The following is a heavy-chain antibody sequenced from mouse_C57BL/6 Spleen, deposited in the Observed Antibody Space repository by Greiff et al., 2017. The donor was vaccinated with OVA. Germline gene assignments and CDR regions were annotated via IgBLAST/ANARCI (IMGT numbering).Heavy chain of an antibody. V-gene: IGHV1-69*01. J-gene: IGHJ2*01. CDR3: ARKRIYYDYGFDY. Sequence: QVQLQQPGAELVMPGASVKLSCKASGYTFTSYWMHWVKQRPGQGLEWIGEIDPSDSYTNYNQKFKGKSTLTVDKSSSTAYMQLSSLTSEDSAVYYCARKRIYYDYGFDYWGQGTTLTVSS. CDR1: GYTFTSYW. D-gene: IGHD2-4*01. CDR2: IDPSDSYT.